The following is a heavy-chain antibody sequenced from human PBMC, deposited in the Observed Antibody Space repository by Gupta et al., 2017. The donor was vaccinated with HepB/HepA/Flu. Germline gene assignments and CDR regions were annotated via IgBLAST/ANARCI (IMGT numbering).Heavy chain of an antibody. J-gene: IGHJ5*02. CDR1: GYTVTGYY. Sequence: QVQLLQSGADVKKPGPSVKVSCKAAGYTVTGYYMHWVRQAPGQGLEWMGWINPNSGGTNYAQKFQGRVTMTRDTSISTAYMELSTLRSDDTAVYYCARLLGYCSSTSCYNWFDPWGQGTLVPVSS. CDR2: INPNSGGT. CDR3: ARLLGYCSSTSCYNWFDP. D-gene: IGHD2-2*01. V-gene: IGHV1-2*02.